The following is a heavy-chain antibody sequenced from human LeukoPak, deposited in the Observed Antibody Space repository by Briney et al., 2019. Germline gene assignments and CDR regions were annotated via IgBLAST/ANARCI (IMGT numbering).Heavy chain of an antibody. V-gene: IGHV3-7*01. CDR2: IKQDGSEK. CDR3: TRLHNSGWTGY. Sequence: GGSLRLSCAASGFTFTSYWMSWVRQAPGKGLEWVANIKQDGSEKHYVYSVKGRFTISRDNTKNSLYLQMNSLRADDTAVYYCTRLHNSGWTGYWGQGTLVTVSS. J-gene: IGHJ4*02. CDR1: GFTFTSYW. D-gene: IGHD6-19*01.